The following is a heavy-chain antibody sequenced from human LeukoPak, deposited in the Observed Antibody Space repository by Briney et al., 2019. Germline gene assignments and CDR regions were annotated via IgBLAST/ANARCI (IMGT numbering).Heavy chain of an antibody. D-gene: IGHD5-24*01. CDR1: GFTFSSYG. CDR2: ISNSGGST. CDR3: ARDGDGYNYKLDY. J-gene: IGHJ4*02. Sequence: GGSLRLSCAASGFTFSSYGMSWVRQAPGKGLEWVSAISNSGGSTPYADSVKGRFTISRDNSKNTLYLQMNSLRGEDTAVYYCARDGDGYNYKLDYWGQGTLVTVSS. V-gene: IGHV3-23*01.